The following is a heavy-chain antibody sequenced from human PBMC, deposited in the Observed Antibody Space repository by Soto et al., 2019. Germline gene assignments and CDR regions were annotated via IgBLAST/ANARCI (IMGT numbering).Heavy chain of an antibody. Sequence: ASVKVSCKASGYTFTSYYMHWVRQAPGQGLEWMGIINPSGGSTSYAQKLQGRVTMTRDTSTSTVYMELSSLRSEDTAVYYCARDYNILPGYARRGLYGMDVWGQGTTVTVSS. CDR3: ARDYNILPGYARRGLYGMDV. D-gene: IGHD3-9*01. CDR1: GYTFTSYY. CDR2: INPSGGST. V-gene: IGHV1-46*01. J-gene: IGHJ6*02.